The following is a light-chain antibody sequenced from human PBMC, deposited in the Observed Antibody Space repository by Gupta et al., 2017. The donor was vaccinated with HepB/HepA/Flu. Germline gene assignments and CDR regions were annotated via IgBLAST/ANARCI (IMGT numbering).Light chain of an antibody. CDR2: WAS. CDR3: LQYDTAPRT. CDR1: QSLVYTSNDKNY. V-gene: IGKV4-1*01. J-gene: IGKJ1*01. Sequence: IEMTQSTDSLAGSLGERATISSKSSQSLVYTSNDKNYLAWYQQKPGQAPKLLIYWASTRASGVPDRFSGSGSGTXFSLTIXSLEAEDVAVYYCLQYDTAPRTFGXGTKVEIK.